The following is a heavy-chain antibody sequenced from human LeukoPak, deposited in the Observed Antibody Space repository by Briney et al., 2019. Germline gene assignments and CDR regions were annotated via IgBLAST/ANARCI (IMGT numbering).Heavy chain of an antibody. CDR2: INPNSGGT. CDR3: ARAPAPHYYDSSGYYESDAFDI. D-gene: IGHD3-22*01. CDR1: GYTFTGYY. Sequence: GASVKVSCKASGYTFTGYYMHWVRQAPGQGLEWMGWINPNSGGTNYAQKFQGRVTMTRDTSISTAYMELSRLRSDDTAVYYCARAPAPHYYDSSGYYESDAFDIWGQGTMVTVSS. J-gene: IGHJ3*02. V-gene: IGHV1-2*02.